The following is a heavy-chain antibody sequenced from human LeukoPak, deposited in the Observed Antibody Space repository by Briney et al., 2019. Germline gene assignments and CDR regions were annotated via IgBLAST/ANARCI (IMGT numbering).Heavy chain of an antibody. V-gene: IGHV1-18*01. CDR1: GYTSTSYG. Sequence: ASVKVSCKASGYTSTSYGISWVRQAPGQGLEWMGWISAYNGNTNYAQKLQGRVTMTTDTSTSTAYMELRSLRSDDTAVYYCARDRLWLSPRIYFQHWGQGTLVTVSS. CDR2: ISAYNGNT. J-gene: IGHJ1*01. CDR3: ARDRLWLSPRIYFQH. D-gene: IGHD3-22*01.